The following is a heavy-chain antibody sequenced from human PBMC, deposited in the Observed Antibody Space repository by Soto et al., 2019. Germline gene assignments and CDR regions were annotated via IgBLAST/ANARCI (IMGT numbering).Heavy chain of an antibody. CDR2: ISYDGSNK. D-gene: IGHD6-6*01. V-gene: IGHV3-30*03. Sequence: QVQLVESGGGVVQPGRSLRLSCAASGFTFSSYGMHWVRQAPGKGLEWVAVISYDGSNKYYADYVKGRFTISRDNSKNTLYPQMNSPIAEDTAVYYCTTLSSSETLAYWGQGTLVTVSS. J-gene: IGHJ4*02. CDR1: GFTFSSYG. CDR3: TTLSSSETLAY.